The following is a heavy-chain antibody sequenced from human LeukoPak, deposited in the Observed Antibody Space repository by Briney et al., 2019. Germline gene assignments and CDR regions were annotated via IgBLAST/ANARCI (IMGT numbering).Heavy chain of an antibody. CDR1: GFTFSSSA. D-gene: IGHD2-15*01. V-gene: IGHV3-23*01. CDR2: ISNNGGYT. J-gene: IGHJ4*02. CDR3: AKQLGYCSDGSCYFPY. Sequence: GGSLRLSCAASGFTFSSSAMTWVRQAPGRGLEWVSAISNNGGYTYYADSVQGRFTISRDNSKSTLCLQMNSLRAEDTAVYYCAKQLGYCSDGSCYFPYWGQGTLVTVSS.